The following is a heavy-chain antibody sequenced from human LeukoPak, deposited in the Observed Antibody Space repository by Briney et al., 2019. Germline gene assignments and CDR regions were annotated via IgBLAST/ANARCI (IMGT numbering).Heavy chain of an antibody. D-gene: IGHD6-19*01. J-gene: IGHJ5*02. V-gene: IGHV4-59*08. Sequence: SETLSLTCTVSGGSISSYYWSWIRQPPGKGLEWIGYIYYSGSTNYNPSLKSRVTISVDTSKNQFSLKLSSVTAADTAVYYCARRGALWLADSNWFDPWGQGTLVTVSS. CDR3: ARRGALWLADSNWFDP. CDR1: GGSISSYY. CDR2: IYYSGST.